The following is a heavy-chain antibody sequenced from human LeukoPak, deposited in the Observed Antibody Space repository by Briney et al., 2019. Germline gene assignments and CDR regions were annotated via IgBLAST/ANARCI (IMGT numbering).Heavy chain of an antibody. CDR3: AKGGISGYDAYFDY. J-gene: IGHJ4*02. CDR2: ISWNSGSI. V-gene: IGHV3-9*03. Sequence: GGSLRLSCTASGFKFDDYGMTWVRQAPGKGLEWVSGISWNSGSIGYADSVKGRFTISRDNAKKSLYLQMNSLRAEDMALYYCAKGGISGYDAYFDYWGQGTLVTVSS. CDR1: GFKFDDYG. D-gene: IGHD5-12*01.